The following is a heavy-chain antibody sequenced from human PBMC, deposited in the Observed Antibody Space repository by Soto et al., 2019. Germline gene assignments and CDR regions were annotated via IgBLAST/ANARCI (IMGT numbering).Heavy chain of an antibody. Sequence: QVQLVESGGGVVQPGMSLRRSCAASGFTFSSYGMHWVRQAPGKGLEWVEAISYDGSNNYYADSVKGRFTISRDNSKNTLYLPMNSLRAEDTAVYYGAKDRGGSCQCGMYVWGQGTTVTFSS. V-gene: IGHV3-30*18. CDR3: AKDRGGSCQCGMYV. CDR2: ISYDGSNN. CDR1: GFTFSSYG. D-gene: IGHD2-15*01. J-gene: IGHJ6*02.